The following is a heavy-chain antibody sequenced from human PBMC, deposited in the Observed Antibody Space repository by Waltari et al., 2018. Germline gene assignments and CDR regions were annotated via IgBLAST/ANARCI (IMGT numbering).Heavy chain of an antibody. D-gene: IGHD1-7*01. CDR2: TMPSSGGT. J-gene: IGHJ4*02. Sequence: QVQLVQSGAEVRRPGASVKVSCKASGYTFTGYYIHWVRQAPGQGLEWMGRTMPSSGGTNYAQNFQGRVTMTRDTSISTAYMEVSRLTSDDTAVYYCARDGWQLPGVCDYWGQGTLVTVSS. V-gene: IGHV1-2*06. CDR3: ARDGWQLPGVCDY. CDR1: GYTFTGYY.